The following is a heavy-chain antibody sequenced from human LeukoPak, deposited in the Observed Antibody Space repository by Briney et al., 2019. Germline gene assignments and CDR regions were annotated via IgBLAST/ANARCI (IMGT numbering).Heavy chain of an antibody. Sequence: GGSLRLSCVVSRFTFTTYAMTWVRQAPGKGLEWVSSIRGSGGTTPYADSVKGRFTISRDNSKNTLFLQMNSLRAEDTAVYYCATDPNGDYFGAFDNWGQGTMVTVSS. CDR2: IRGSGGTT. CDR1: RFTFTTYA. J-gene: IGHJ3*02. D-gene: IGHD4-17*01. CDR3: ATDPNGDYFGAFDN. V-gene: IGHV3-23*01.